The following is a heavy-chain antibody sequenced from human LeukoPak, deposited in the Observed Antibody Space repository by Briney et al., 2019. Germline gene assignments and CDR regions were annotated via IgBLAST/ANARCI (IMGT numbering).Heavy chain of an antibody. V-gene: IGHV3-7*01. D-gene: IGHD2-8*01. CDR1: GFTFGTFW. J-gene: IGHJ4*02. CDR3: ARALIGYYFDY. Sequence: GGSLRLSCEASGFTFGTFWMSWVRQAPGKGLEWVANIKQGGSEKNYVDSVKGRFTIARDNSKNSLYLQMNSLRAEDTAVYYCARALIGYYFDYWGQGTLVTVSS. CDR2: IKQGGSEK.